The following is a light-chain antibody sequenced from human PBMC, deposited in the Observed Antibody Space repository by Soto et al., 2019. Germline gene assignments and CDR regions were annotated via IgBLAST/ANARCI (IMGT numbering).Light chain of an antibody. CDR3: CSYAGSYPLV. CDR1: SSDVGGYNY. J-gene: IGLJ2*01. Sequence: QSVLTQPRSVSGSPGQSVTISCTGTSSDVGGYNYVSWYQQHPGKAPKLMIYDVSKRPSGVPDRVSGSKSGNTASLTISGLQAEDEADYYCCSYAGSYPLVFGGGTKVTVL. V-gene: IGLV2-11*01. CDR2: DVS.